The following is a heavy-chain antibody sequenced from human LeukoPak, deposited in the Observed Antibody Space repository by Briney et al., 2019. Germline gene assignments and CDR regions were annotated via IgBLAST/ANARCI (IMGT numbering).Heavy chain of an antibody. J-gene: IGHJ4*02. CDR3: AKASWEGVTTTYFDY. Sequence: PGGSLRLSCAVSGYTFSSYAMSWVRQAPGKGLERVTGISGSGGVTYYADSVKGRFTISRDNSKNTLYLQMNSLRGDDTAIYYCAKASWEGVTTTYFDYWGQGTLVPVSS. V-gene: IGHV3-23*01. D-gene: IGHD1-26*01. CDR2: ISGSGGVT. CDR1: GYTFSSYA.